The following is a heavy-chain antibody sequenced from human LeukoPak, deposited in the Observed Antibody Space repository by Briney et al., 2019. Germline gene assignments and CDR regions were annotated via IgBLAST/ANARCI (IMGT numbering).Heavy chain of an antibody. CDR2: ISGSGGTT. Sequence: GGSLRLSCAASGFTFSNYAMSWVRQAPGKGLAWVSYISGSGGTTYYADSVKGRFTVSRDNSNNALYLQMNSLRAEDTAVYYCAKGSGDNIGLNNYWGQGTLVTVSS. CDR3: AKGSGDNIGLNNY. J-gene: IGHJ4*02. V-gene: IGHV3-23*01. D-gene: IGHD3-10*01. CDR1: GFTFSNYA.